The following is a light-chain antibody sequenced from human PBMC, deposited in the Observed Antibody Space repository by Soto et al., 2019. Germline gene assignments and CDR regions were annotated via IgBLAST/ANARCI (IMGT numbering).Light chain of an antibody. V-gene: IGKV3-11*01. CDR3: QQRNVWPPIT. CDR2: DST. J-gene: IGKJ5*01. Sequence: VLTQSPATLSLSPGERSTLSCMAIQSIHTSLAWYQQKPCQPPRLVLYDSTLRANGVPDRFGGSRSGTEFTLTINNLEHEDFAVYYCQQRNVWPPITFGQGTRLEIK. CDR1: QSIHTS.